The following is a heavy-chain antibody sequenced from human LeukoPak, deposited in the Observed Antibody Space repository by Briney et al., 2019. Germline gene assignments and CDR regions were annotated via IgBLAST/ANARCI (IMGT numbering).Heavy chain of an antibody. D-gene: IGHD1-26*01. CDR2: IWYDGSVK. Sequence: GGSLRLSCAASGFTFGTYGMHWVRQAPGKGLEWVAIIWYDGSVKYYADSVKGRFTISRDNSKNTMYLQMNSLRAEDTAVYYCASRYSGSYNVWGQGTLVTVSS. CDR3: ASRYSGSYNV. CDR1: GFTFGTYG. V-gene: IGHV3-33*01. J-gene: IGHJ4*02.